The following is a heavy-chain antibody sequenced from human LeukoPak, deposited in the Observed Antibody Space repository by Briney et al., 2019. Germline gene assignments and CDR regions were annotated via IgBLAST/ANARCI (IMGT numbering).Heavy chain of an antibody. J-gene: IGHJ4*02. D-gene: IGHD3-22*01. V-gene: IGHV3-48*01. CDR1: GFSFGSYS. CDR2: ITSSSSTM. Sequence: GGSLRLSXAASGFSFGSYSMNWVRQTPGKGLEWLSYITSSSSTMYYADAVKGRFAISRDNAKNSLYLQMNSLRAEDTAVYYCARKSGSSGYPFDYWGQGTLVTVSS. CDR3: ARKSGSSGYPFDY.